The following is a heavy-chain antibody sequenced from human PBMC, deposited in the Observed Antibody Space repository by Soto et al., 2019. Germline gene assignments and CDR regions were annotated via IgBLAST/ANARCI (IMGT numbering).Heavy chain of an antibody. Sequence: EVQLVESGGGLVQPGGSLRLPCAASGFPFSSYSITWVRKAPGKGLECISYISSSSSTIYYADYVKGRFPISRDKATNSLYLQMNSLRAEDTAVYYYASDSPPIDYWGQGTLVTVSS. J-gene: IGHJ4*02. CDR2: ISSSSSTI. CDR1: GFPFSSYS. CDR3: ASDSPPIDY. V-gene: IGHV3-48*01.